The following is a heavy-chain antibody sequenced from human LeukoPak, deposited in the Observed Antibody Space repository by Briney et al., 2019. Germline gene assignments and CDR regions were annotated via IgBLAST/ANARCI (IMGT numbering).Heavy chain of an antibody. Sequence: ASVKVSFRASGYTFTRYYMFWLRQAPGQGLEWMGRINPNSGGTNYAQKFQGRVTMTRDTSITTAYMELSSLRSDDTAVYYSARDLPSPGISVADDYWGQETLVTVSS. D-gene: IGHD6-19*01. CDR1: GYTFTRYY. V-gene: IGHV1-2*06. CDR3: ARDLPSPGISVADDY. CDR2: INPNSGGT. J-gene: IGHJ4*02.